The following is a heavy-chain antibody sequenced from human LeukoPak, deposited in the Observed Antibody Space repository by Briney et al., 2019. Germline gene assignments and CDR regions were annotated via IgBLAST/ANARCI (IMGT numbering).Heavy chain of an antibody. CDR1: GFTFSSYA. D-gene: IGHD6-19*01. V-gene: IGHV3-64*01. CDR2: ISSNGGST. CDR3: ARDRAAVAGNNWFDP. Sequence: PGGSLRLSCGASGFTFSSYAMHWVRQAPGKGLEYVSAISSNGGSTYYANSVKGRFTISRDNSKNTLYLQMGSLRAEDMAVYYCARDRAAVAGNNWFDPWGQGTLVTVSS. J-gene: IGHJ5*02.